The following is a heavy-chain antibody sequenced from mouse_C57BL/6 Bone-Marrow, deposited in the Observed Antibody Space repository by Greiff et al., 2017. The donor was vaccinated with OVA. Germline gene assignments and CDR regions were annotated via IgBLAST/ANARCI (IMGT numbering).Heavy chain of an antibody. J-gene: IGHJ2*01. CDR1: GYSFTGYF. CDR2: INPYNGDT. V-gene: IGHV1-20*01. CDR3: ARRGISYYFDY. Sequence: EVKLQQSGPELVKPGDSVKISCKASGYSFTGYFMNWVMQSHGKSLEWIGRINPYNGDTFYNQKFKGKATLTVDKSSSTAHMELRSLTSEDSAVYYCARRGISYYFDYWGQGTTLTVSS.